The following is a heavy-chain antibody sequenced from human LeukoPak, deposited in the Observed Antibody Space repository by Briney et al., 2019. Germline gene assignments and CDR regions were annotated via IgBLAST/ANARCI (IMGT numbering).Heavy chain of an antibody. V-gene: IGHV3-23*01. CDR1: GFTFTNYW. Sequence: GGSLRLSCAASGFTFTNYWMSWVRQAPGKGLEWVSAISGSGGSTYYAGSVKGRFTISRDNSKNTLYLQMNSLRAEDTAVYYCAKDREYCTNGVCGGFDPWGQGTLVTVSS. J-gene: IGHJ5*02. CDR3: AKDREYCTNGVCGGFDP. D-gene: IGHD2-8*01. CDR2: ISGSGGST.